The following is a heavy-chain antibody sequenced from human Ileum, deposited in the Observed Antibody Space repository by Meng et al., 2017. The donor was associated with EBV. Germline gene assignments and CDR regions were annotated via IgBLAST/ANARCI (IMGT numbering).Heavy chain of an antibody. V-gene: IGHV4-61*08. CDR1: NGSVSSYGYY. Sequence: QESGPGLVKPSETLSLTCSVSNGSVSSYGYYWTWIRQPPGKGLEWIGYMSYTGSTNYKSTLKSRVTISVDKSKNQFSLKLSSVTAADTAVYYCARERGGGDRGIQWGQGTLVTVSS. D-gene: IGHD2-21*02. CDR3: ARERGGGDRGIQ. J-gene: IGHJ4*02. CDR2: MSYTGST.